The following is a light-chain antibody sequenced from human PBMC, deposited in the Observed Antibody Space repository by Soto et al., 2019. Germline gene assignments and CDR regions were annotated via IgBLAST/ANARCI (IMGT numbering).Light chain of an antibody. CDR1: QSVISSF. CDR3: QQYGSSPPT. CDR2: GAS. J-gene: IGKJ1*01. Sequence: EILLTQSPGTLSLSPGEGATLSCRASQSVISSFLAWYQQKPGRAPRLLMSGASRRATGIPDRFSGSGSGTEFTRTISRLEAEDSAVYFCQQYGSSPPTFGQGTKVEIK. V-gene: IGKV3-20*01.